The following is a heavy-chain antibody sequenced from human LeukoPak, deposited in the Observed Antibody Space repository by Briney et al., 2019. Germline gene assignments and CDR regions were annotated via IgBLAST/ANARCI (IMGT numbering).Heavy chain of an antibody. V-gene: IGHV3-9*01. J-gene: IGHJ4*02. D-gene: IGHD3-10*01. CDR3: AKDTNSYGSGSSYNPWGPFDS. Sequence: PGRSLGLSCAASGFTFDNYAMHWVRQAPGKGLEWVSGIAWNSGNTGFADSVKGRFTVSRDNAENSLYLEMNSLTPEDTAFYFCAKDTNSYGSGSSYNPWGPFDSWGQGTLVTVSS. CDR1: GFTFDNYA. CDR2: IAWNSGNT.